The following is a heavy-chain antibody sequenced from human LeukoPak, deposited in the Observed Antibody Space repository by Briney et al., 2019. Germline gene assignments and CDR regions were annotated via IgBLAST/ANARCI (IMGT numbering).Heavy chain of an antibody. CDR3: ARGGATHSFDY. Sequence: PSETLSLTCTVSGGSISSYYWSWIRQPAGKGLEWIGRIYTSGSTNYNPSLKSRVTMSVDTSKNQFSLKLSSLTAADTAVYYCARGGATHSFDYWRQGTLVTVSS. V-gene: IGHV4-4*07. CDR2: IYTSGST. D-gene: IGHD2-15*01. J-gene: IGHJ4*02. CDR1: GGSISSYY.